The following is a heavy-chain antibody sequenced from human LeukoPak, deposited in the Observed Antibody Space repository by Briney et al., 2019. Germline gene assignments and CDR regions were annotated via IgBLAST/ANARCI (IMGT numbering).Heavy chain of an antibody. V-gene: IGHV3-20*04. D-gene: IGHD2-2*01. CDR2: INWNGGST. CDR1: GFIFDDYG. Sequence: RSGGSLRLSCAASGFIFDDYGMSWVRQAPGKGLEWVSGINWNGGSTGYTDSVKGRFTISRDNAKNSLHLQMNSLRAEDTALYYCASYCSRTSCYQDYWGQGTPVTVSS. J-gene: IGHJ4*02. CDR3: ASYCSRTSCYQDY.